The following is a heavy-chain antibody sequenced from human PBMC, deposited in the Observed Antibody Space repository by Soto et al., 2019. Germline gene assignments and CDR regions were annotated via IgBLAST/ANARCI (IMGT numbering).Heavy chain of an antibody. CDR3: AGKRLRFLEWLSPVDP. CDR1: GGSISSYY. Sequence: SSETLSLTCTVSGGSISSYYWCWTRQPQGKGQEWIGYIYYSGSTNYTPSLKSRVTISVDTSKNQFSLKLSSVTAAETAVYYCAGKRLRFLEWLSPVDPWGQGTLVTVSS. J-gene: IGHJ5*02. V-gene: IGHV4-59*01. CDR2: IYYSGST. D-gene: IGHD3-3*01.